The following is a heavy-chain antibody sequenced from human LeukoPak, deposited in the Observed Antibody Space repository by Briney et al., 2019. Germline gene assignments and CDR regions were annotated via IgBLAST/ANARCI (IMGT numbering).Heavy chain of an antibody. J-gene: IGHJ4*02. V-gene: IGHV4-59*01. Sequence: SETLSLTCTVSGGSISSYYWSWIRQPPGKGLEWIGYIYYSGSTNYTPSLKSRVTISIDTSNNQFSLKLSSVTAADTAVYYCARHRYRGYKSPARFDFDYWGQGTLVTVSS. D-gene: IGHD3-22*01. CDR3: ARHRYRGYKSPARFDFDY. CDR2: IYYSGST. CDR1: GGSISSYY.